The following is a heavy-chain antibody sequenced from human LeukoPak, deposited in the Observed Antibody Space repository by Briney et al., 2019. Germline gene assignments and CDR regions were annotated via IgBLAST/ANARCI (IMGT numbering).Heavy chain of an antibody. CDR3: ARDSCSGSTCYFGY. D-gene: IGHD2-15*01. Sequence: GGSLRLDCEASGFTFSRYWMHWVRQAPGKGLVWFSRINSDGSSTNYADSVKGRFTISRDNAKNTLYLQMNSLRAEDTAVYYCARDSCSGSTCYFGYWGQGTLVTVSS. J-gene: IGHJ4*02. CDR2: INSDGSST. V-gene: IGHV3-74*01. CDR1: GFTFSRYW.